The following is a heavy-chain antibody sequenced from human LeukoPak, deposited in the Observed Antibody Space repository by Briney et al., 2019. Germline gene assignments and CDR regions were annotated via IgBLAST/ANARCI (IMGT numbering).Heavy chain of an antibody. CDR2: TDTSGNYI. CDR3: ARGRSITLLRGVAMSDGFNI. CDR1: GFTFSNYG. D-gene: IGHD3-10*01. Sequence: PGGSLRLSCAASGFTFSNYGMNWVRQAPGKGLEWVSFTDTSGNYIYYGDSVKGRFTISRDNAKNLVFLQMNGLRAEDTAVYYCARGRSITLLRGVAMSDGFNIWGQGAMVAVSS. J-gene: IGHJ3*02. V-gene: IGHV3-21*01.